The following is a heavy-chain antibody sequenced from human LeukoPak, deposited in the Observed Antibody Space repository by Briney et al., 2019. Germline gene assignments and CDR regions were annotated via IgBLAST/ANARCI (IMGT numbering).Heavy chain of an antibody. Sequence: GGSLRLSCATSGFTFSRYGMHWVRQPPGKGLEWVAVISNDGSNKYYVDSVKGRFTVSRDNSKNTLYLQMNSLRTEDTAVYYCTEGYYDSRPYYFDYWGQGTLVTVSS. V-gene: IGHV3-30*03. CDR3: TEGYYDSRPYYFDY. J-gene: IGHJ4*02. CDR2: ISNDGSNK. D-gene: IGHD3-22*01. CDR1: GFTFSRYG.